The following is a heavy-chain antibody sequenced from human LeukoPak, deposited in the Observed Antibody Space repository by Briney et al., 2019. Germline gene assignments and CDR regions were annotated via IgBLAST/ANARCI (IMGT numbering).Heavy chain of an antibody. D-gene: IGHD5-12*01. V-gene: IGHV3-9*01. CDR1: GFTFDDYA. Sequence: GGSLRLSCAASGFTFDDYAMHWVRQAPGKGLEWVSGISRNSGSIGYADSVKGRFTISRDNAKNSLYLQMNSLRAEDTALYYCAKAMGSRSGYAIDHWGQGTLVTVSS. CDR2: ISRNSGSI. CDR3: AKAMGSRSGYAIDH. J-gene: IGHJ4*02.